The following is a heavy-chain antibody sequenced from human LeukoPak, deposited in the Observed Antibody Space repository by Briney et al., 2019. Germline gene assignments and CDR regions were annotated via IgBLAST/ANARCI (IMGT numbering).Heavy chain of an antibody. CDR1: GFTFSETW. CDR2: IRNDGSDA. D-gene: IGHD2-2*01. J-gene: IGHJ4*02. V-gene: IGHV3-74*01. CDR3: ARDWYHAIDY. Sequence: PGGSLRLSCAASGFTFSETWMHWVRQVPGKGLVWVSRIRNDGSDARYAESVKGRFTISRDNAKNTLYLQMNSLRDEDTAVYDCARDWYHAIDYCGEGTLVTASS.